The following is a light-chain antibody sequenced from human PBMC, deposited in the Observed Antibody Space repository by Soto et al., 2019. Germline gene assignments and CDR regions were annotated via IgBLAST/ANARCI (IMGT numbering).Light chain of an antibody. Sequence: HSVLTQPASVSGSPGQSITISCTGTSSDVGVYNYVAWYQQHPGKAPKLMIYDVTNRPSGVSNRFSGSKSGNTASLTISGLQAEDEADYYCSSYTTSSTLLFGGGTKLTVL. CDR3: SSYTTSSTLL. CDR1: SSDVGVYNY. V-gene: IGLV2-14*03. J-gene: IGLJ2*01. CDR2: DVT.